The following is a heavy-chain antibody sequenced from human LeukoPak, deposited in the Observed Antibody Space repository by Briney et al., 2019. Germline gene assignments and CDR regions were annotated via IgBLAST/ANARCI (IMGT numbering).Heavy chain of an antibody. V-gene: IGHV1-69*13. CDR3: ARDRCSSTSCPYYYYGMDV. CDR1: GYTFTSSG. Sequence: SVKVSCKASGYTFTSSGISWVRQAPGQGLEWMGGIIPIFGTANYAQKFQGRVTITADESTSTAYMELSSLRSEDTAVYYCARDRCSSTSCPYYYYGMDVWGQGTTVTVSS. D-gene: IGHD2-2*01. CDR2: IIPIFGTA. J-gene: IGHJ6*02.